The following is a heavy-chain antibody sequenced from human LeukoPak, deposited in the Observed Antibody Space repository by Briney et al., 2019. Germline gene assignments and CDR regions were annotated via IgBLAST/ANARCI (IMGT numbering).Heavy chain of an antibody. CDR3: ARGQAYYDSSGYYADY. D-gene: IGHD3-22*01. Sequence: PSETLSLTCTVSGGSISSGGYYWSWIRQHPGKGLEWIGYIYYSGSTYYNPSLKSRVTISVDTSKNQFSLKLSSVTAADTAVYYCARGQAYYDSSGYYADYWGQGTLVTVSS. CDR1: GGSISSGGYY. V-gene: IGHV4-31*03. CDR2: IYYSGST. J-gene: IGHJ4*02.